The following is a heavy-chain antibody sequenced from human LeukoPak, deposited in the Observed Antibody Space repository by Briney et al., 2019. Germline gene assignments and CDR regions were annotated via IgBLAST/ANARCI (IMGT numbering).Heavy chain of an antibody. Sequence: GGSLRLSCAASGFTFSSYGIYWVRQAPGKGLEWVAFIRHDGSNKYYADSVKGRFTISRDNSKSTLYLQMNSLRAEDTAVYYCARATWIQLKDAFDIWGQGTMVTVSS. CDR2: IRHDGSNK. V-gene: IGHV3-30*02. CDR3: ARATWIQLKDAFDI. CDR1: GFTFSSYG. J-gene: IGHJ3*02. D-gene: IGHD5-18*01.